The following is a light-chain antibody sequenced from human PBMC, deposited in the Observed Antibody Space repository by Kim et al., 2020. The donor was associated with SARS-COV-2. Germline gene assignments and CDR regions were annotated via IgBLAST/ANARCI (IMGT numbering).Light chain of an antibody. V-gene: IGLV4-69*01. CDR3: QTWGTGIG. CDR2: LNSDGSH. J-gene: IGLJ3*02. CDR1: SGHSSYA. Sequence: GASVQLTCTLSSGHSSYAIAWHQQQPEKGPRYLMKLNSDGSHSKGDGIPDRFSGSSSGAERYLTISSLQSEDEADYYCQTWGTGIGFGGGTQLTVL.